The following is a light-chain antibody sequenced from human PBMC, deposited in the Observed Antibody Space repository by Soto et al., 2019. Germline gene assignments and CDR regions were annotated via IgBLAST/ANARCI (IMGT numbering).Light chain of an antibody. Sequence: EIVMTQSPAILSVSLGERATLSCRASQSVSGNLAWYQQTPGQPPRLLIYAATTRAPGVPDRFSGSGSGTDFSLTISSLQSEDFAVYYCQQYNNWPPETFGQGTKLEIK. CDR2: AAT. CDR3: QQYNNWPPET. V-gene: IGKV3-15*01. CDR1: QSVSGN. J-gene: IGKJ2*01.